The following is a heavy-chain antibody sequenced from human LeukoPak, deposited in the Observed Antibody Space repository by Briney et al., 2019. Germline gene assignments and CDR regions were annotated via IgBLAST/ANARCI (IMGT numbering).Heavy chain of an antibody. D-gene: IGHD3-10*01. V-gene: IGHV3-23*01. J-gene: IGHJ5*02. CDR2: VSGSGGST. Sequence: PGGSLRLSCAASGFTFSSYAMSWVRQAPGKGLEWVSAVSGSGGSTYYADSVKGRFTISRDNSKNTLYLQMNSLRAEDTAVYYCAKEAAPRGFGEPTENWFDPWGQGTLVTVSS. CDR1: GFTFSSYA. CDR3: AKEAAPRGFGEPTENWFDP.